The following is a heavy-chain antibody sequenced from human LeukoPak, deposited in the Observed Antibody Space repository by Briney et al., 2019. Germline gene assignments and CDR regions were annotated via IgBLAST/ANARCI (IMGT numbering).Heavy chain of an antibody. CDR2: ISSSSSTI. V-gene: IGHV3-48*01. D-gene: IGHD3-22*01. CDR3: ARYDSSGYYFPYYYYYGMDV. CDR1: GFTFSTYS. Sequence: GGSLRLSCAASGFTFSTYSMNWVRQAPGKGLEWVSYISSSSSTIYYADSVKGRFTISRDNSKNTPYLQMNSLRAEDTAVYYCARYDSSGYYFPYYYYYGMDVWGQGTTVTVSS. J-gene: IGHJ6*02.